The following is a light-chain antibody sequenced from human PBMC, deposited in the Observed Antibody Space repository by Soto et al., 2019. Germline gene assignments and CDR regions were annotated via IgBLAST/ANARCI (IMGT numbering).Light chain of an antibody. CDR1: SSDVGSDNL. V-gene: IGLV2-23*02. CDR2: EFS. J-gene: IGLJ1*01. CDR3: CSYAGSITYV. Sequence: QSALTQPASVSGSPGQSITISCTGTSSDVGSDNLVSWYQQHPGKAPKFIIYEFSQRPAGVSYRFSGSKSGNTAYLTISGFQVEDEADYYCCSYAGSITYVFGTGTKVTVL.